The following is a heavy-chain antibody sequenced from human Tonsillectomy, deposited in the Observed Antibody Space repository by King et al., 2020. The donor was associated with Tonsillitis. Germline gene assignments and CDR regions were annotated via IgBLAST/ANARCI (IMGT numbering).Heavy chain of an antibody. V-gene: IGHV3-33*05. CDR2: ISYDGSNK. CDR1: GFTFSSYG. CDR3: AREGYDAFDI. J-gene: IGHJ3*02. Sequence: VQLVQSGGGVVQPGRSLRLSCAASGFTFSSYGMHWVRQAPGKGLEWVAVISYDGSNKYYADSVKGRFTISRDNSKNTLYLQMNSLRAEDAAVFYCAREGYDAFDIWGQGTMVTVSS. D-gene: IGHD6-13*01.